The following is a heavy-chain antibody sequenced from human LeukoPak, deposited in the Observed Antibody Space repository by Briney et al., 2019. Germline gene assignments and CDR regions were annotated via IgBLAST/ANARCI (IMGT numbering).Heavy chain of an antibody. Sequence: GESLKISCKGSGYSFTSYWIGWVRQMPGKGLEWMGIIYPGDSDTRYSPSFQGQVTISADKSISTAYLQWSSLKASDTAMYYCATTYSYESRAYTIGAFDIWGQGTVVTVSP. CDR2: IYPGDSDT. CDR3: ATTYSYESRAYTIGAFDI. D-gene: IGHD3-22*01. V-gene: IGHV5-51*01. J-gene: IGHJ3*02. CDR1: GYSFTSYW.